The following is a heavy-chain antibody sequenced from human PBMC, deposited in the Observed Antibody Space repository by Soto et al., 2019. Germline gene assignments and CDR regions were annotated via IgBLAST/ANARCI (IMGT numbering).Heavy chain of an antibody. D-gene: IGHD6-19*01. Sequence: SETLSLTCTVSGGSVSSGSYYWSWIRQPPGKGLEWIGYIYYSGSTNYNPSLKSRVTISVDTSKNQFSLKLSSVTAADTAVYYCARVWLGVDYWGQGTLVTVSS. CDR3: ARVWLGVDY. V-gene: IGHV4-61*01. CDR1: GGSVSSGSYY. J-gene: IGHJ4*02. CDR2: IYYSGST.